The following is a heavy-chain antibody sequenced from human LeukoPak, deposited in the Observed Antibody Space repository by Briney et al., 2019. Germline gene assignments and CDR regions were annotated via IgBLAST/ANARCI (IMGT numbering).Heavy chain of an antibody. CDR2: IRYDGNNK. CDR1: GFTFSRYG. V-gene: IGHV3-30*02. Sequence: PGGSLRLSCAASGFTFSRYGIHWVRQAPGKGLEWVAFIRYDGNNKYYADSVKGRFTISRDNSKNTLYLQMNSLRTEDTAVYYCARHSETYSSTTSCRHFDYWGQGTLVSVSS. D-gene: IGHD2-2*01. J-gene: IGHJ4*02. CDR3: ARHSETYSSTTSCRHFDY.